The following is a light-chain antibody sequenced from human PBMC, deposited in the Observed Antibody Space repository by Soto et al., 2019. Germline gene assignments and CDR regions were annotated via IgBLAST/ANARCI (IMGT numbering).Light chain of an antibody. V-gene: IGKV3-20*01. CDR3: QQYGSSPIT. Sequence: IVMTQSPATLSVSPGEGATLSCRASQTVSRNLAWYQQRPGQAPRLLIYDISNRAAGVPARFSGSGSGTDFTLTISRLEPEDFAVYYCQQYGSSPITFGQGTRLEIK. CDR1: QTVSRN. CDR2: DIS. J-gene: IGKJ5*01.